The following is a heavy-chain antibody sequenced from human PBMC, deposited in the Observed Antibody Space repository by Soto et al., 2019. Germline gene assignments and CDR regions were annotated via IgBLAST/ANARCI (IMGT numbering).Heavy chain of an antibody. CDR1: GFTFSSYA. Sequence: GGSLRLSCAASGFTFSSYAMSWVRQAPGKGLEWVSAISGSGGSTYYADSVKGRFTISRDNSKNTLYLQMNSLRAEDTAVYYCAKGGRLGELSFPLQYYFDYWGQGTLVTVSS. CDR3: AKGGRLGELSFPLQYYFDY. V-gene: IGHV3-23*01. D-gene: IGHD3-16*02. CDR2: ISGSGGST. J-gene: IGHJ4*02.